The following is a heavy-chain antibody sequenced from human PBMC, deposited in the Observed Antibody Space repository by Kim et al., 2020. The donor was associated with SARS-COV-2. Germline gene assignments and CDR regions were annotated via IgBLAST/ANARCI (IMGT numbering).Heavy chain of an antibody. CDR1: GFTFSSYW. CDR3: ARVLPRRRVVTYDRDSITMVRGALGY. CDR2: IKQDGSEK. V-gene: IGHV3-7*01. Sequence: GGSLRLSCAASGFTFSSYWMSWVRQAPGKGLEWVANIKQDGSEKYYVDSVKGRFTISRDNAKNSLYLQMNSLRAEDTAVYYCARVLPRRRVVTYDRDSITMVRGALGYWGQGTLVTVSS. J-gene: IGHJ4*02. D-gene: IGHD3-10*01.